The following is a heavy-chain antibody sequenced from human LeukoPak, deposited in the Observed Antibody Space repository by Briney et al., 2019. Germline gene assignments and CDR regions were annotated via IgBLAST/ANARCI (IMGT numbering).Heavy chain of an antibody. CDR1: GGSISSGDYY. V-gene: IGHV4-30-4*01. D-gene: IGHD1-26*01. J-gene: IGHJ4*02. CDR3: ARDVGRKSGVDY. CDR2: IYYSGST. Sequence: SGTLSLTCTVSGGSISSGDYYWSWIRQPPGKGLEWIGYIYYSGSTYYNPSLKSRVTISVDTSKNQFSLKLSSVTAADTAVYYCARDVGRKSGVDYWGQGTLVTVSS.